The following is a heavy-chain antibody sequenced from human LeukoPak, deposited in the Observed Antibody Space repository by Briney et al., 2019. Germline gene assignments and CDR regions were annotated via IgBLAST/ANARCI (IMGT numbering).Heavy chain of an antibody. CDR1: GGTFSSYA. V-gene: IGHV1-69*06. CDR3: ASYSVVQQLGLYYFDY. J-gene: IGHJ4*02. Sequence: SVKVSCKASGGTFSSYAISWVRQAPGQGLEWMGGIIPIFGTANYAQKFQGRVTITADKSTSTAYMELSSLRSEDTAVYYCASYSVVQQLGLYYFDYWGQGTLVTVSS. D-gene: IGHD6-13*01. CDR2: IIPIFGTA.